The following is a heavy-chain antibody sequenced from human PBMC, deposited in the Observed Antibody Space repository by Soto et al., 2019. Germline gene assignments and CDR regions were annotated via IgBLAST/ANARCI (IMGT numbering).Heavy chain of an antibody. CDR1: GGTFSSYA. CDR3: ARTPPVDGYNSKGPYYFDY. Sequence: SVKVSCKASGGTFSSYAISWVRQAPGQGLEWMGGIIPIFGTANYAQKFQGRVTITADESTSTAYMELSSLRSEDTAVYYCARTPPVDGYNSKGPYYFDYWGQGTLVTVSS. CDR2: IIPIFGTA. V-gene: IGHV1-69*13. J-gene: IGHJ4*02. D-gene: IGHD5-12*01.